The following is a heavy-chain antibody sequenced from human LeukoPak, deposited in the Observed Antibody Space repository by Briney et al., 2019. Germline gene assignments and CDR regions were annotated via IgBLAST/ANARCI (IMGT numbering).Heavy chain of an antibody. Sequence: GGSLRLSCAASGFTFDDYAMHWVRQAPGKGLEWVSGISWNSGSIAYADSVKGRFTISRDNAKNSLYLQMNSLRAEDTAIYYCAKNRGAPLWGQGTLVTVSS. CDR3: AKNRGAPL. D-gene: IGHD3-16*01. CDR2: ISWNSGSI. CDR1: GFTFDDYA. V-gene: IGHV3-9*01. J-gene: IGHJ4*02.